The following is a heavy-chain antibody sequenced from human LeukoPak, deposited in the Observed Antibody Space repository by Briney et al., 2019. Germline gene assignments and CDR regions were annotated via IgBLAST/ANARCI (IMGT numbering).Heavy chain of an antibody. Sequence: ASVKVSCKASGYTFTSYYMHWVRQAPGQGLEWMGIINPSGGSTSYAQKFQGRVTMTRDMSTSTVYMELSSLRSEDTAVYYCARDHGYCSSTSCYHWFDPWGQGTLVTVS. V-gene: IGHV1-46*01. CDR2: INPSGGST. J-gene: IGHJ5*02. CDR1: GYTFTSYY. CDR3: ARDHGYCSSTSCYHWFDP. D-gene: IGHD2-2*03.